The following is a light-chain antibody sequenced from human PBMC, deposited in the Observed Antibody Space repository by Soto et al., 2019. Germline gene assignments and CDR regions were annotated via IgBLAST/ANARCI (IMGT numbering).Light chain of an antibody. CDR2: EVR. J-gene: IGLJ1*01. CDR1: SSDVGGYKY. Sequence: QSVLTQPASVSGSPGQSITISCTGTSSDVGGYKYVSWSQQHPGKAPKLMIYEVRDRPPGVSNRFSGSKSGNTASLTISELQAEDEADYYCSSYTSSSTLVFGTGTKVTVL. V-gene: IGLV2-14*01. CDR3: SSYTSSSTLV.